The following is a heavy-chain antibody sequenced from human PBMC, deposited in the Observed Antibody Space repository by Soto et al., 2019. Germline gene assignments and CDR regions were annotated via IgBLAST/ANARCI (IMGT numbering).Heavy chain of an antibody. V-gene: IGHV2-70*01. CDR3: ARIPGTYYDYVWGSNRRRDYYGMDV. Sequence: ETGPTIVNTIQTLTQTCTFSGFSLRTSGMCVSWIRQPPGKALEWLELIDWDYDTYYRTSQKTRLTISKDTSKNQVVLTMTNMDPVDTATYFCARIPGTYYDYVWGSNRRRDYYGMDVCGQKITVTVSS. CDR2: IDWDYDT. J-gene: IGHJ6*02. D-gene: IGHD3-16*02. CDR1: GFSLRTSGMC.